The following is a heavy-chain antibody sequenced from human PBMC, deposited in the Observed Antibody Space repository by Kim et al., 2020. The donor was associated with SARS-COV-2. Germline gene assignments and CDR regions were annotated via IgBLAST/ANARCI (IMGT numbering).Heavy chain of an antibody. Sequence: LRSRVTISVDMSKNQFSLKLSSVTAADTAVYYCARAYYYDGSGYYRTFDYWGQGTLVTVSS. V-gene: IGHV4-59*01. J-gene: IGHJ4*02. CDR3: ARAYYYDGSGYYRTFDY. D-gene: IGHD3-22*01.